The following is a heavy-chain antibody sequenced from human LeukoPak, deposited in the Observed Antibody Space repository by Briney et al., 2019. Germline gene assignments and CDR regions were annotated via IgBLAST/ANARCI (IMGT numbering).Heavy chain of an antibody. CDR2: IIPIFGTA. V-gene: IGHV1-69*13. J-gene: IGHJ6*03. D-gene: IGHD3-3*01. CDR1: GGTFSSYA. Sequence: SVKVSCKASGGTFSSYAISWVRQAPGQGLEWMGGIIPIFGTANYAQKSQGRVTITADESTSTAYMELSSLRSEDTAVYYCARDLSTIFGVVNQYYYMDVWGKGTTVTVSS. CDR3: ARDLSTIFGVVNQYYYMDV.